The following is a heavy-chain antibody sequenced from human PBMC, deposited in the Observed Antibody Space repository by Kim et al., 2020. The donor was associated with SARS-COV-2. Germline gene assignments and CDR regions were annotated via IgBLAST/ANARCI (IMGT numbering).Heavy chain of an antibody. CDR3: ARLSPLYYDILTGYPRGAFDI. D-gene: IGHD3-9*01. CDR1: GGSFSDYS. V-gene: IGHV4-34*01. Sequence: SETLSLTCAVYGGSFSDYSWTWIRQPPGKGLEWIGEINHTGGTNYNPSLKSRVTISVDTSKNQFSLKLASVTAADTAVYYCARLSPLYYDILTGYPRGAFDIWGQGTMVTVSS. J-gene: IGHJ3*02. CDR2: INHTGGT.